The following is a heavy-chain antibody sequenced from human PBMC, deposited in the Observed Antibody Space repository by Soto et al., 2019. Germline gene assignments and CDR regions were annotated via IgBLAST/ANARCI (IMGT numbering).Heavy chain of an antibody. Sequence: GASVKVSCKASGYTFTGYYMHWVRQAPGQGLEWMGWINPNSGGTNYAQKFQGRVTMTRDTSISTAYMELSRLRSDDTAVYYCARGVVVVPAATRDGWFDPWGQGTLVTVSS. V-gene: IGHV1-2*02. CDR2: INPNSGGT. CDR1: GYTFTGYY. CDR3: ARGVVVVPAATRDGWFDP. D-gene: IGHD2-2*01. J-gene: IGHJ5*02.